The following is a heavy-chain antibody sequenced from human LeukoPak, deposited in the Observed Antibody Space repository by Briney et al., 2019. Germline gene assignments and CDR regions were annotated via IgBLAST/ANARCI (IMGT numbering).Heavy chain of an antibody. V-gene: IGHV4-39*01. CDR2: IYYSGST. D-gene: IGHD6-13*01. J-gene: IGHJ5*02. Sequence: PSETLSLTCAVSGGSISSNSYYWGWIRQPPGKGLEWIGSIYYSGSTYYNPSLKSRVTISVDTSKNQFSLKLSSVTAADTAVYYCARQSIAAAFRSNWFDPWGQGTLVTVSS. CDR1: GGSISSNSYY. CDR3: ARQSIAAAFRSNWFDP.